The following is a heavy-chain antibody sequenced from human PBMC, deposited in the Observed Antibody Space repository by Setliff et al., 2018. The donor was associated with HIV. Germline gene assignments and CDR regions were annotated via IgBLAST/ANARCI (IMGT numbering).Heavy chain of an antibody. J-gene: IGHJ4*02. CDR2: IYYSGST. D-gene: IGHD3-3*01. V-gene: IGHV4-39*01. CDR3: ASLTADRFLEWLFVY. CDR1: GGSISSSSYY. Sequence: SLTCPVSGGSISSSSYYWGWIRQPPGKGLEWIGSIYYSGSTYYNPSLKTRVTISVDTSKNQLSLKLSSVTAADTAVYYCASLTADRFLEWLFVYWGQGTLVTVSS.